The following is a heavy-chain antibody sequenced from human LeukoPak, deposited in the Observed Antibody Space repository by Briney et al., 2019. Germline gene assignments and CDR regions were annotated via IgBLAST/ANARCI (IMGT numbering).Heavy chain of an antibody. D-gene: IGHD1-14*01. J-gene: IGHJ4*02. Sequence: PSETLSLTCTVSLDSTTSNFWSWVRQPPGKGLEWIGEIHRSGSPNYNPSLQSRVTISIDRSRDQIVLELSSVTAADTAVYYCAREILGGFNPGAYWGQGTLVTVSS. V-gene: IGHV4-4*02. CDR1: LDSTTSNF. CDR2: IHRSGSP. CDR3: AREILGGFNPGAY.